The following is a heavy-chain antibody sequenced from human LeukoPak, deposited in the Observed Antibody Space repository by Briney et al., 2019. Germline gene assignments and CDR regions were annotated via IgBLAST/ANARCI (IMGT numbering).Heavy chain of an antibody. CDR3: ASDTAMVTRFDY. CDR2: ISPDGSRT. J-gene: IGHJ4*02. V-gene: IGHV3-74*01. Sequence: GGSLRLSCAASGFTFSNHWMHWVRQTPEKGLVWVSNISPDGSRTDYADSVKGRFTISRDNAKNTLYLQMNSLRAEDTAVYYCASDTAMVTRFDYWGQGTLVTVSS. CDR1: GFTFSNHW. D-gene: IGHD5-18*01.